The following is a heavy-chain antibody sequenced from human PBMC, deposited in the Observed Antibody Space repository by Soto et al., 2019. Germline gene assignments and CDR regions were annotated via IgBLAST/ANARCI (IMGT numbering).Heavy chain of an antibody. CDR2: IIPIFGTA. D-gene: IGHD2-8*01. V-gene: IGHV1-69*01. J-gene: IGHJ3*02. CDR1: GGTFSGYA. CDR3: AREDNDHAFDI. Sequence: QVQLVQSGAEVKKPGSSVKVSCKASGGTFSGYAISWVRQAPGKGLEWMGGIIPIFGTANYAQKFQGRVTITADESTSTAYMELSSLRSEDTAVYYCAREDNDHAFDIWGQGTMVTVSS.